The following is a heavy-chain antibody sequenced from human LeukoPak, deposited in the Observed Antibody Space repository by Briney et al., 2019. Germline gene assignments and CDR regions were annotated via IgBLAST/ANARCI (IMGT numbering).Heavy chain of an antibody. CDR1: GYTFTSYY. D-gene: IGHD2-15*01. Sequence: ASVKVSCKASGYTFTSYYMNWVRQAPGQGLEWMGWINPNSGGTNYAQKFQGRVTMTRDTSISTAYMELSRLRSDDTAVYYCARLDIVAIVGATGFDYWGQGTLVTVSS. CDR2: INPNSGGT. V-gene: IGHV1-2*02. CDR3: ARLDIVAIVGATGFDY. J-gene: IGHJ4*02.